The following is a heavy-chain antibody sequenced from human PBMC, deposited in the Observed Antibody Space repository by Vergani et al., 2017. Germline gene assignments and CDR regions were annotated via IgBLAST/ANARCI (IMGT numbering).Heavy chain of an antibody. CDR2: INPNSGGT. J-gene: IGHJ6*02. V-gene: IGHV1-2*04. CDR1: GYTLTELS. Sequence: QVQLVQSGAEVKKPGASVKVSCKVSGYTLTELSMHWVRQAPGKGLEWMGWINPNSGGTNYAQKFQGWVTMTRDTSISTAYMELSRLRSDDTAVYYCAREVMGQQLVTGPYYYYGMDVWGQGTTVTVSS. CDR3: AREVMGQQLVTGPYYYYGMDV. D-gene: IGHD6-13*01.